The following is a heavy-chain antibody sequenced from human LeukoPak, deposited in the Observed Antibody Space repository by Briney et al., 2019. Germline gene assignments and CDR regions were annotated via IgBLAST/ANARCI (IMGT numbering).Heavy chain of an antibody. CDR3: ARDSTYWYDSGSSGPHYFDY. D-gene: IGHD3-10*01. J-gene: IGHJ4*02. Sequence: GRSPRLSCAASGFIFSNYAMHWVRQAPGKGLEWVALISSDGSKTYHADSVKGRFSISRDNSKNTLYLQLNSLRAEDTSVYYCARDSTYWYDSGSSGPHYFDYWGQGTLVTVSS. V-gene: IGHV3-30*01. CDR1: GFIFSNYA. CDR2: ISSDGSKT.